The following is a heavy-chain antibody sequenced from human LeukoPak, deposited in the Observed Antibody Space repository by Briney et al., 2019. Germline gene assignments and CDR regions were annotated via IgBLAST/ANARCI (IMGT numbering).Heavy chain of an antibody. J-gene: IGHJ4*02. D-gene: IGHD3-22*01. CDR1: GGSISSYY. CDR2: IYTSGST. Sequence: SETLSLTCTVSGGSISSYYWSWIRQPAGKGLEWVGRIYTSGSTNYNPSLKSRVTMSVDTSKTQFSLKLSSVTAADTAVYYCARDIPRYYYYSSGSFDYWGQGTLVTVSS. V-gene: IGHV4-4*07. CDR3: ARDIPRYYYYSSGSFDY.